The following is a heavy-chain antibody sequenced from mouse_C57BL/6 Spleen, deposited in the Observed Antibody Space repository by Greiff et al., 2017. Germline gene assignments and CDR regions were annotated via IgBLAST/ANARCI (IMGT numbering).Heavy chain of an antibody. CDR2: IWSGGST. Sequence: VKLVESGPGLVQPSQSLSITCTVSGFSFTSYGVHWVRQSPGQGLEWLGVIWSGGSTDYNAAFISRLSISKDNAKSQVYLKMSSLQADDTAIYYWARDIDGYYVRYFDVWGTGTTVTVSS. CDR3: ARDIDGYYVRYFDV. CDR1: GFSFTSYG. J-gene: IGHJ1*03. V-gene: IGHV2-2*01. D-gene: IGHD2-3*01.